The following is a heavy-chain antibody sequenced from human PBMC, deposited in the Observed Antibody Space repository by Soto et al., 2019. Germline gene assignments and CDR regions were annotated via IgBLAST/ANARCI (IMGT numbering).Heavy chain of an antibody. D-gene: IGHD6-19*01. CDR1: GYTFTSYA. CDR2: INADNGNT. V-gene: IGHV1-3*01. Sequence: ASVKVSCKASGYTFTSYAIHWVRQAPGQRLEWMGRINADNGNTKYSQKFQGRVTITKDTPASTAYMELSGLRFEETAVYYCARGRTSGWYGGDYWGQGTLVTVSS. CDR3: ARGRTSGWYGGDY. J-gene: IGHJ4*02.